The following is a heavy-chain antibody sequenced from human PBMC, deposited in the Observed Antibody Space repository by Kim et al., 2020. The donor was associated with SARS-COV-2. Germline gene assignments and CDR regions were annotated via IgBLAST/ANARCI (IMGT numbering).Heavy chain of an antibody. V-gene: IGHV3-33*05. CDR2: ISYDGSNK. J-gene: IGHJ4*01. Sequence: GGSLRLSCAASGFTFSSYGMHWVRQAPGKGLEWVAVISYDGSNKYYADSVKGRFTISRDNSKNTLYLQMNSLRAEDTAVYYCARGIAAAGKGDPFDYWG. D-gene: IGHD6-13*01. CDR1: GFTFSSYG. CDR3: ARGIAAAGKGDPFDY.